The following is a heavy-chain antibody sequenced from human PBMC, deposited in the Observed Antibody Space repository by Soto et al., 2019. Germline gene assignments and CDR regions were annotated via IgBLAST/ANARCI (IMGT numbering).Heavy chain of an antibody. J-gene: IGHJ4*02. Sequence: PGGSLRLSCAASGFTFSSYSMNWVRQAPGKGLEWVSYISSSSSTIYYADSVKGRFTTSRDNAKNSLYLQMNSLRAEDTAVYYCASNGYYDILTGYYSDYWGQGTLVTVSS. CDR2: ISSSSSTI. CDR1: GFTFSSYS. D-gene: IGHD3-9*01. CDR3: ASNGYYDILTGYYSDY. V-gene: IGHV3-48*01.